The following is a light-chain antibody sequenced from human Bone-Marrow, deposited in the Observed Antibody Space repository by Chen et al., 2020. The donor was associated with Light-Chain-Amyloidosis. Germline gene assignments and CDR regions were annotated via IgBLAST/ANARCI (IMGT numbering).Light chain of an antibody. CDR3: QSADSSGTYEVI. J-gene: IGLJ2*01. CDR2: RDT. V-gene: IGLV3-25*03. Sequence: SYELTRPPSVSVSPGQTARLTCSGDDLPTQYAYWYQQKPGQAPVLVINRDTERPSGISERFSGSSSGTTATLTISAVQAEDEADYHCQSADSSGTYEVIFGGGTKLTVL. CDR1: DLPTQY.